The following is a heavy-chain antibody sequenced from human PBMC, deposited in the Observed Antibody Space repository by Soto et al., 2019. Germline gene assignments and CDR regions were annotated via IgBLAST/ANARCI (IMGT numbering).Heavy chain of an antibody. CDR3: ARDVDTAMPQGPLFDP. D-gene: IGHD5-18*01. V-gene: IGHV3-33*01. J-gene: IGHJ5*02. CDR1: GFTFSSYG. CDR2: IWYDGSNK. Sequence: TGGSLRLSCAASGFTFSSYGMHWVRQAPGKGLEWVAVIWYDGSNKYYADSVKGRFTISRDNSKNTLYLQMNSLRAEDTAVYYCARDVDTAMPQGPLFDPWGQGTLVTVSS.